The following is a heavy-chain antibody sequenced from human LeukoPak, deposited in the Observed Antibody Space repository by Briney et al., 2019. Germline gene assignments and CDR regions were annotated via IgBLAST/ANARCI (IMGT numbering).Heavy chain of an antibody. V-gene: IGHV4-59*08. D-gene: IGHD6-19*01. Sequence: SETLSLTCTVSGGSINSYYWSWIRQPPGKGLEWIGYIYYSGSTNYNPSLKSRVTISVDTSKNQFSLKLSSVTAADTAVYYCARHHRAGSFDPWGQGTLVTVSS. J-gene: IGHJ5*02. CDR2: IYYSGST. CDR1: GGSINSYY. CDR3: ARHHRAGSFDP.